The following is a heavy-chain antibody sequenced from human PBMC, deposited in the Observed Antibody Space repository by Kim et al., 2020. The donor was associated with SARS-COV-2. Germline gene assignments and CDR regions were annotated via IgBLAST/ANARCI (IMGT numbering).Heavy chain of an antibody. CDR2: ISAYNGNT. CDR1: GYTFTSYG. D-gene: IGHD3-10*01. CDR3: ARDYGSGSYYNVGGWFDP. V-gene: IGHV1-18*01. Sequence: ASVKVSCKASGYTFTSYGISWVRQAPGQGLEWMGWISAYNGNTNYAQKLQGRVTMTTDTSTSTAYMELRSLRSDDTAVYYCARDYGSGSYYNVGGWFDPWGQGTLVTVSS. J-gene: IGHJ5*02.